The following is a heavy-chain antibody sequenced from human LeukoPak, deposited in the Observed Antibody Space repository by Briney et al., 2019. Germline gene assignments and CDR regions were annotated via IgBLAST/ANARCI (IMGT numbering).Heavy chain of an antibody. CDR1: GFTFDDYA. J-gene: IGHJ4*02. CDR2: ISWDGGST. CDR3: AKDEGVAAASFDY. Sequence: GGSLRLSCAASGFTFDDYAMHWVRHAPGKGLEWVPLISWDGGSTYYADSVKGRFTISRDNSKNSLYLQMNSLRAEDTALYYCAKDEGVAAASFDYWGQGTLVTVSS. V-gene: IGHV3-43D*04. D-gene: IGHD6-13*01.